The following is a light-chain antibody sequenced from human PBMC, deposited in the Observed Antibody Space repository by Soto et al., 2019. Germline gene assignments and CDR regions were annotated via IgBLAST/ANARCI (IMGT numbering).Light chain of an antibody. Sequence: QSVLTQPASVSGSPGQSITISCTGTSSDVGGYNYVSWYQQHPGKAPKLMIYDVSNRPSGVSNRFSGSKSGTTASLTISGLQAEDEADYYCSSYTTSSPHVVFGGGTKVTVL. CDR2: DVS. CDR3: SSYTTSSPHVV. CDR1: SSDVGGYNY. V-gene: IGLV2-14*01. J-gene: IGLJ2*01.